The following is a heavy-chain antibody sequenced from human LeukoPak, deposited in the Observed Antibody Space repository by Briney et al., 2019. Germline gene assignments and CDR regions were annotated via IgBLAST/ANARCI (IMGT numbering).Heavy chain of an antibody. CDR1: GFIFSSYW. J-gene: IGHJ4*02. D-gene: IGHD2-15*01. CDR3: AREWWYNDY. CDR2: IKEDGREK. V-gene: IGHV3-7*05. Sequence: GGSLRLSCAASGFIFSSYWMSWVRQAPGKGPEWVASIKEDGREKYCVDSVKGRFTISRDNAKNSLYLQMSSLRAEDTAVYYCAREWWYNDYWGQGTLVTVSS.